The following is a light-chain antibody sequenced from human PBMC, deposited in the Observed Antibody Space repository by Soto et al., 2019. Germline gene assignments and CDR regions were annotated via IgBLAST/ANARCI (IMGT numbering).Light chain of an antibody. Sequence: EIVLTQSPGTLSLSPGERATLSCRASQSVSSNYFAWYQQKPGQAPRVLIYGASSRATGIPDRFSGSGSGTDFTLTISRLEPEDFAVYYCQQYGRSPPLLTFGGGIKVEVK. CDR2: GAS. CDR3: QQYGRSPPLLT. CDR1: QSVSSNY. J-gene: IGKJ4*01. V-gene: IGKV3-20*01.